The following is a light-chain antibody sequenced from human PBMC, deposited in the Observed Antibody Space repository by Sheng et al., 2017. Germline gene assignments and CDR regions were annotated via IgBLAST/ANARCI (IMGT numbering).Light chain of an antibody. CDR2: DDG. Sequence: SYVLTQPPSVSVAPGQTARITCGGNNIESKSMHWYQQKPGQAPVLVVYDDGDRPSGIPERFSGSNSGNTATLTISRVEVGDEADYYCQVWESNSDVVFGGGAKLTV. J-gene: IGLJ2*01. V-gene: IGLV3-21*02. CDR3: QVWESNSDVV. CDR1: NIESKS.